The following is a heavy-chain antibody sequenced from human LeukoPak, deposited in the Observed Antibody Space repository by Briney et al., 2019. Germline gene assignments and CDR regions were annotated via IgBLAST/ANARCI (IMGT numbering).Heavy chain of an antibody. CDR2: IRQDGSEK. D-gene: IGHD6-13*01. CDR3: ARSGLPDKGSWALDD. J-gene: IGHJ4*02. Sequence: GGSLRLSCAASGFTFSAYWMTWVRQAPGKGLEWVANIRQDGSEKFYADSVRGRFTISRDNAKNSIYLQMNSLRAEDTAVYYCARSGLPDKGSWALDDWGQGTLVTVSS. CDR1: GFTFSAYW. V-gene: IGHV3-7*01.